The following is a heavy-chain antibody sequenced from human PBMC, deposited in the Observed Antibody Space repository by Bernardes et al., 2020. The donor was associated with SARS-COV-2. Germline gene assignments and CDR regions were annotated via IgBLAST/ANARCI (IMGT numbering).Heavy chain of an antibody. D-gene: IGHD4-17*01. CDR1: GFNFSGYA. CDR2: IRSKSKGYAT. Sequence: GGSLRLSCAASGFNFSGYANQWVRQASGKGLEWIGRIRSKSKGYATTYAASLKGRFVIYRDDSRNTAYLQIHSLKIDDTAVYYCTGDYLYWDQGTLVSVSS. V-gene: IGHV3-73*01. J-gene: IGHJ4*02. CDR3: TGDYLY.